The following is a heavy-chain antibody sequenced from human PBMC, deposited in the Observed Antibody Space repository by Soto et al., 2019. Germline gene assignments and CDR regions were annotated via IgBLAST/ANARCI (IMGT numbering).Heavy chain of an antibody. D-gene: IGHD3-22*01. CDR2: IWYDGSNK. J-gene: IGHJ5*02. Sequence: QVQLVESGGGVVQPGRSLRLSCAASGFTFSSYGMHWVRQAPGKGLEWVAVIWYDGSNKYYADSVKGRFTISRDNSKNTLYLQMNSLRAEDTAVYYCARDEGDYYDSSGYYWFDPWGQGTLVTVSS. V-gene: IGHV3-33*01. CDR1: GFTFSSYG. CDR3: ARDEGDYYDSSGYYWFDP.